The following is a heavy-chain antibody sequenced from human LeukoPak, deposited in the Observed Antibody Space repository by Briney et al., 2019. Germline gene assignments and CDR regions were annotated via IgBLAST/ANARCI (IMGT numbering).Heavy chain of an antibody. V-gene: IGHV3-11*04. Sequence: GGSLRLSCAASGFIFNDYYMTWIRQAPGKGLEWLSYISSSGSTMYYADSVKGRFTISRDNAKTTLYLQMNSLSAEDTAVYYCARDLNWGDFDYWGQGTLVTVSS. CDR2: ISSSGSTM. CDR1: GFIFNDYY. J-gene: IGHJ4*02. D-gene: IGHD7-27*01. CDR3: ARDLNWGDFDY.